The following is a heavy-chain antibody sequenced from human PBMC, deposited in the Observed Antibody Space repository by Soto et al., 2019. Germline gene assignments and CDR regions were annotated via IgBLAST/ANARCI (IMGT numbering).Heavy chain of an antibody. V-gene: IGHV4-30-4*01. J-gene: IGHJ6*02. CDR3: ARVPNIATAYYYSGMDV. CDR2: IYYSGST. D-gene: IGHD6-25*01. Sequence: QVQLQESGPGLVKPSQTLSLTCTVSGGSISSGDYYWSWIRQPPGKGLEWIGYIYYSGSTYYNPSLKSRVTISVDTSKNQFSLKLSSVTAADTAVYYCARVPNIATAYYYSGMDVWGQGTTVTVSS. CDR1: GGSISSGDYY.